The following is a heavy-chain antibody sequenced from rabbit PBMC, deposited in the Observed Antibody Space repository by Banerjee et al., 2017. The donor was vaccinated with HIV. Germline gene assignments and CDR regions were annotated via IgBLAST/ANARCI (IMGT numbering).Heavy chain of an antibody. CDR1: GFSFSSSYY. J-gene: IGHJ4*01. V-gene: IGHV1S45*01. CDR3: ARGSGTAGDGLNL. CDR2: IYTGSSDNT. D-gene: IGHD7-1*01. Sequence: QEQLEESGGDLVKPEGSLTLTCKASGFSFSSSYYMCWVRQAPGKGLEWIACIYTGSSDNTYYASWAKGRFTISKTSSTTVTLQMTSLTAADTATYCCARGSGTAGDGLNLWGQGTLVTVS.